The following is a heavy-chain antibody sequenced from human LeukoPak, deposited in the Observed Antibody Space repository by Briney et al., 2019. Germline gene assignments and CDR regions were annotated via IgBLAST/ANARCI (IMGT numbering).Heavy chain of an antibody. CDR3: TTDLLWFGELLLQLDY. Sequence: GGSLRLSCAASGFTFSNAWMSWVSQAPGKGLEWFGRIKSKTDGGTTDYAAPVKGRFTISRDDSKNTLYLQMNSLKTEDTAVYYCTTDLLWFGELLLQLDYWGQGTLVTVSS. D-gene: IGHD3-10*01. CDR2: IKSKTDGGTT. J-gene: IGHJ4*02. CDR1: GFTFSNAW. V-gene: IGHV3-15*01.